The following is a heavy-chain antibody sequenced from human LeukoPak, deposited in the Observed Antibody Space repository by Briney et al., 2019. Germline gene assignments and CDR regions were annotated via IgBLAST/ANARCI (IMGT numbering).Heavy chain of an antibody. V-gene: IGHV1-8*03. J-gene: IGHJ6*03. Sequence: ASVKVSCKASGYTFTSYDINWVRQATGQGLEWMGWMNPNSGNTGYAQKFQGRVTITRNTSISTAYMELSSLGSEDTAVYYCARGRYCSSTSCLANYYYYMDVWGKGTTVTVSS. D-gene: IGHD2-2*01. CDR3: ARGRYCSSTSCLANYYYYMDV. CDR1: GYTFTSYD. CDR2: MNPNSGNT.